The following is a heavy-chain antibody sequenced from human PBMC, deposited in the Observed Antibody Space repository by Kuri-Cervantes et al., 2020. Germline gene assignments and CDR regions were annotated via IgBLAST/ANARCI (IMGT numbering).Heavy chain of an antibody. D-gene: IGHD1-26*01. V-gene: IGHV1-46*01. CDR3: ARGGAGRWELLRHAFDI. CDR2: INPSGGST. CDR1: GYTFTSYY. Sequence: ASVKVSCKASGYTFTSYYMHWVRQAPGQGLEWMGIINPSGGSTSYAQKFQGRVTITADESTSTAYMELSSLRSEDTAVYYCARGGAGRWELLRHAFDIWGQGTMVTVSS. J-gene: IGHJ3*02.